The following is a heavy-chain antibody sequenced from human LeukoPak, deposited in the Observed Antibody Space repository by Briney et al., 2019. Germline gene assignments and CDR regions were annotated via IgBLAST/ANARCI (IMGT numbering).Heavy chain of an antibody. V-gene: IGHV4-59*08. D-gene: IGHD2-2*01. J-gene: IGHJ4*02. CDR1: GGTFSSYY. CDR2: IYYSGST. Sequence: RPSETLSLTCAVYGGTFSSYYWSWIRQPPGKGLEWIGYIYYSGSTNYNPSLESRVTISVDTSKNQFSLKLSSVTAADTAVYYCARQLHCSSTSCPLDYWGQGTPVTVSS. CDR3: ARQLHCSSTSCPLDY.